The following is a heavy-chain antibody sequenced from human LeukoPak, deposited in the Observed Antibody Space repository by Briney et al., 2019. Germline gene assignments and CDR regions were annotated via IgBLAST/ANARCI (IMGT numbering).Heavy chain of an antibody. CDR3: ARGAYGDYHRHFGY. CDR1: GYTFTGYY. D-gene: IGHD4-17*01. CDR2: INPNSGGT. Sequence: GASVKVSCKASGYTFTGYYMHWVRQAPGQGLEWMGWINPNSGGTNYAQKFQGRVTMTRDTSISTAYMELSRLRSDDTAAYYCARGAYGDYHRHFGYWGQGTLVTVSS. V-gene: IGHV1-2*02. J-gene: IGHJ4*02.